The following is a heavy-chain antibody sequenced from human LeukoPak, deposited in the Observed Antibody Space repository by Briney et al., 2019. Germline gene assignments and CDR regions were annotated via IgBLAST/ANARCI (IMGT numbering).Heavy chain of an antibody. Sequence: SETLSLTCTVSGYSISSGYYWGWIRQPPGKGLEWIGSIYHSGSTYYNPSLKSRVTISVDTSKNQFSLKLSSVTAADTAVYYCARADDFWSGYFPDYWGQGTLVTVSS. J-gene: IGHJ4*02. V-gene: IGHV4-38-2*02. D-gene: IGHD3-3*01. CDR2: IYHSGST. CDR1: GYSISSGYY. CDR3: ARADDFWSGYFPDY.